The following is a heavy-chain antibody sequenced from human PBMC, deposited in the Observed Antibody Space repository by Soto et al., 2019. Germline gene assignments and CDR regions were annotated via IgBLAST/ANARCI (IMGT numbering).Heavy chain of an antibody. J-gene: IGHJ5*02. CDR2: SDGRGSA. D-gene: IGHD2-15*01. V-gene: IGHV4-59*02. Sequence: SETLSLTCGVSGVSVTNHCWSWIRHSPGKGREWMGSSDGRGSANYNPSLNSRSIIILYTSKNQLARNLSSVTTADSAVYYCASELRSRGWFDPWGQGTPVTVSS. CDR1: GVSVTNHC. CDR3: ASELRSRGWFDP.